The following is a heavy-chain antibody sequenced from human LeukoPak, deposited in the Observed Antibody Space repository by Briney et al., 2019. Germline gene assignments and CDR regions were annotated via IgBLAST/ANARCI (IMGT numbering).Heavy chain of an antibody. CDR3: AKDIRGYGLGFFDC. J-gene: IGHJ4*02. CDR2: ISGSGGST. V-gene: IGHV3-23*01. Sequence: QPGGSLRLSCAASGFTFSNYAMSWVRQAPGKGLEWVSAISGSGGSTYYADSVKGRFTISRDNSENTLYPQMNSLRAEDTAVYYCAKDIRGYGLGFFDCWGQGTLVTVSS. CDR1: GFTFSNYA. D-gene: IGHD5-12*01.